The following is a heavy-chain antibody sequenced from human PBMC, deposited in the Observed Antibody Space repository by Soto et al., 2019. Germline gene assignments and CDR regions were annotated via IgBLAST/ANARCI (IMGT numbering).Heavy chain of an antibody. CDR2: IYYSGNT. CDR1: GGSISSGGYY. D-gene: IGHD6-19*01. CDR3: ARRSGWLDY. V-gene: IGHV4-31*03. Sequence: PSETLSLTCTVSGGSISSGGYYWSWVRQHPGKGLEWIGYIYYSGNTYYNPSLKSRVTISVDTSKNRLSLKLDSVTAADTAVYYCARRSGWLDYWGQGTLVTVSS. J-gene: IGHJ4*02.